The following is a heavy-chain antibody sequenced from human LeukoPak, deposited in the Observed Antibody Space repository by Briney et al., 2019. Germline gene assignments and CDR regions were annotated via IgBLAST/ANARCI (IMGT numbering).Heavy chain of an antibody. CDR3: ARAPSSSWYRAFDY. CDR2: ISAYNGNT. CDR1: GYTFTSYG. D-gene: IGHD6-13*01. J-gene: IGHJ4*02. Sequence: ASVKVSCKASGYTFTSYGISWVRQAPGQGLEWMGWISAYNGNTNYAQKVQGRVTMTTDTSTSTAYMELRSLRSDDTAVYYSARAPSSSWYRAFDYWGQGTLVTVSS. V-gene: IGHV1-18*01.